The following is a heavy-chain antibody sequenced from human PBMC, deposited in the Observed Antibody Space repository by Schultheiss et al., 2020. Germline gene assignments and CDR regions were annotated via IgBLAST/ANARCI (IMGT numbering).Heavy chain of an antibody. D-gene: IGHD3-10*01. Sequence: GGSLRLSCAASGFTFSSYAMSWVRQAPGKGLEWVSYISSSGSTIYYADSVKGRFTISRDNAKNSLYLQMNSLRAEDTAVYYCARASRITMVRGALDPWGPGTLV. J-gene: IGHJ5*02. CDR2: ISSSGSTI. CDR1: GFTFSSYA. CDR3: ARASRITMVRGALDP. V-gene: IGHV3-48*04.